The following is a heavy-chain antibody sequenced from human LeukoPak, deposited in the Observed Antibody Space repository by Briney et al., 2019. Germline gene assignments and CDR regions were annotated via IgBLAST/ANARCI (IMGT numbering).Heavy chain of an antibody. CDR3: ARFSCSGGSCYPRGIDY. Sequence: PSETLSLTCTVSGGSISSYYWSWIRQPPGKGREWIGYIYYSGSTNYNPSLKSRVTISVDTSKNQFSLKLSSVTAADTAVYYCARFSCSGGSCYPRGIDYWGQGTLVTVSS. J-gene: IGHJ4*02. CDR1: GGSISSYY. CDR2: IYYSGST. D-gene: IGHD2-15*01. V-gene: IGHV4-59*01.